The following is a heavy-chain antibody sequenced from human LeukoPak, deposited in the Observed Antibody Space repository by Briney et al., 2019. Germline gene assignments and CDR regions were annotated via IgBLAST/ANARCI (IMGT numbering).Heavy chain of an antibody. V-gene: IGHV3-15*01. D-gene: IGHD4-17*01. J-gene: IGHJ4*02. CDR1: GFTFSNVW. Sequence: PGGSLRLSCAASGFTFSNVWMSWVRQVPGKGLEWVGRIRRKTDGETTDHAAPVKGRFTISRDDSKNTLYLQMNSLKTEDTAVYYCTTGAYGDYVGFDYWGQGTLVTVSS. CDR3: TTGAYGDYVGFDY. CDR2: IRRKTDGETT.